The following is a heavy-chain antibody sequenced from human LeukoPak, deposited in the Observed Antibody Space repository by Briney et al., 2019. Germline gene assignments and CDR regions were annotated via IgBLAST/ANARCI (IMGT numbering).Heavy chain of an antibody. Sequence: ASVKVSCKPSGYTFTTCAVHWVRQAPGQRLEWMGWNHADSGNTKYSQKLQGRVAIARDTSASTIYMELTSQRIEDTAVYFCTIGLAGDWDAFDIWGLGTMVTVSS. CDR2: NHADSGNT. CDR3: TIGLAGDWDAFDI. CDR1: GYTFTTCA. J-gene: IGHJ3*02. V-gene: IGHV1-3*01. D-gene: IGHD6-19*01.